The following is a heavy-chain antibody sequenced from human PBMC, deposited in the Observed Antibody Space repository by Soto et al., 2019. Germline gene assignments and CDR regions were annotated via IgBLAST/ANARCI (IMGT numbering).Heavy chain of an antibody. CDR3: ATANTAMADFDY. D-gene: IGHD5-18*01. CDR2: MNPNSGNT. Sequence: ASVKVSCKASGYTFTSYDINWVRQATGQGLEWMGWMNPNSGNTGYAQKFQGRVTMTRNTSISTAYTELSSLRSEDTAVYYCATANTAMADFDYWGQGTLVTVSS. V-gene: IGHV1-8*01. CDR1: GYTFTSYD. J-gene: IGHJ4*02.